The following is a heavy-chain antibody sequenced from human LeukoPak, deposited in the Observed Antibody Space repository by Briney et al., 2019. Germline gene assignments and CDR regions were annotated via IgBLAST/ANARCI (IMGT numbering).Heavy chain of an antibody. CDR3: ARDKGGLLWFGELLSDYMDV. CDR1: GFTFDDYA. Sequence: GRSLRLSCAASGFTFDDYAMHWVRQAPGKGLEWVSGISWNSGSIGYADSVKGRFTISRDNAKNSLYLQMNSLRAEDTALYYCARDKGGLLWFGELLSDYMDVWGKGTTVTVSS. D-gene: IGHD3-10*01. V-gene: IGHV3-9*01. CDR2: ISWNSGSI. J-gene: IGHJ6*03.